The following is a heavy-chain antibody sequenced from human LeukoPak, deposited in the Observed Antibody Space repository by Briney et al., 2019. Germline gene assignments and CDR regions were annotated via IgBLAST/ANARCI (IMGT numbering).Heavy chain of an antibody. CDR1: GFTFSSYG. D-gene: IGHD2-2*01. CDR3: AKDLPGYCSSTSCYAPLDY. CDR2: ISYDGSNK. J-gene: IGHJ4*02. Sequence: GGSLRLSCAASGFTFSSYGMHWVRQAPGKGLEWVAVISYDGSNKYYADSVKGRFTISRDNSKNTLYLQTNSLRAEDTAVYYCAKDLPGYCSSTSCYAPLDYWGQGTLVTVSS. V-gene: IGHV3-30*18.